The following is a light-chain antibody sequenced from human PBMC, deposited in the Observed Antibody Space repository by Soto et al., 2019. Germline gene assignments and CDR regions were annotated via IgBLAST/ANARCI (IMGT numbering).Light chain of an antibody. V-gene: IGLV2-11*01. CDR1: SSDVGGYNY. CDR3: CPYSSSYTHVI. J-gene: IGLJ2*01. CDR2: DVS. Sequence: QSVLTQPRSVSGSPGQSVTISCTGTSSDVGGYNYVSWYQQHPGKAPKLMIYDVSKRPSGVPDRFSGSKSGNTASLTISGLQAEVEADYHCCPYSSSYTHVIFCGGTK.